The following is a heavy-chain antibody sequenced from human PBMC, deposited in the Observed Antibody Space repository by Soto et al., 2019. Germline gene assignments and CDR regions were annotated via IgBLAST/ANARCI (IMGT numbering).Heavy chain of an antibody. D-gene: IGHD1-7*01. CDR1: GGSISSYY. Sequence: SETLSLTCTVSGGSISSYYWSWIRQPPGKGLEWIGYIYYSGSTNYNPSLKSRVTISVDTSKNQFSLKLSSVTAADTAVYYCARDITGTGWFDPWGQGTLVTVSS. J-gene: IGHJ5*02. CDR3: ARDITGTGWFDP. CDR2: IYYSGST. V-gene: IGHV4-59*01.